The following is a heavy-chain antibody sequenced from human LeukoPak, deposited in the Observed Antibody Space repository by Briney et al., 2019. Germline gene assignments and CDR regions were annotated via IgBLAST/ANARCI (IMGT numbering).Heavy chain of an antibody. Sequence: GGSLRLSCAASGFTFSSYWMNWVRQAPGKGLDWVSYISSSSTTINYADSVKGRFTISRDNAKNSLYLQMNSLRDEDTAVYYCVRDRGGYSEFDYWGQGTLVTVSS. CDR3: VRDRGGYSEFDY. D-gene: IGHD5-18*01. J-gene: IGHJ4*02. CDR2: ISSSSTTI. V-gene: IGHV3-48*02. CDR1: GFTFSSYW.